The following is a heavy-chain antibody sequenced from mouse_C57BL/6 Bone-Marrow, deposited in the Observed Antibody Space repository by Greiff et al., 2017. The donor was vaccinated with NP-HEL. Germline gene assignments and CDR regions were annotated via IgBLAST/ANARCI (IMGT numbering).Heavy chain of an antibody. D-gene: IGHD2-4*01. J-gene: IGHJ3*01. CDR2: INPSSGYT. V-gene: IGHV1-4*01. Sequence: QVQLKESGAELARPGASVKMSCKASGYTFTSYTMHWVKQRPGQGLEWIGYINPSSGYTKYNQKFKDKATLTADKSSSTAYMQLSSLTSEDSAVYYCARYDYSFAYWGQGTLVTVSA. CDR1: GYTFTSYT. CDR3: ARYDYSFAY.